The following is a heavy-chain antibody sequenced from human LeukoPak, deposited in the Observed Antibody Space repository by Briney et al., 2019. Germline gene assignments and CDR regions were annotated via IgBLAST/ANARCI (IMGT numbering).Heavy chain of an antibody. CDR3: ARDQGDYYGSGSSLY. CDR2: ISSSSSYI. Sequence: GGSLRLSCAASGFTFSSYSMNWVRQAPGKGLEWVSSISSSSSYIYYADSVKGRFTISRDNAKNSLYLQMNSLRAEDTAVYYCARDQGDYYGSGSSLYWGQGTLVTVSS. D-gene: IGHD3-10*01. J-gene: IGHJ4*02. CDR1: GFTFSSYS. V-gene: IGHV3-21*01.